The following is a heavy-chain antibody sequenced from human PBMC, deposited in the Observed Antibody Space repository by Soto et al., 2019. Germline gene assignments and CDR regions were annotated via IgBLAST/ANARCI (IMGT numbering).Heavy chain of an antibody. J-gene: IGHJ4*02. CDR3: ARLVSGSDY. D-gene: IGHD3-10*01. CDR2: TYYRSKWFN. CDR1: GDSVSSNSAA. Sequence: SQTLSLTCAVSGDSVSSNSAAWNWIRQSPSSGLEWLGRTYYRSKWFNEYAESVKSRITINVDTSKNKFSLRLKPVTPEDTALYYCARLVSGSDYWGQGTLVTVSS. V-gene: IGHV6-1*01.